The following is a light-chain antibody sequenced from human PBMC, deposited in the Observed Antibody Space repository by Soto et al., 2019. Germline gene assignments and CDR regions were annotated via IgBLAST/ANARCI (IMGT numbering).Light chain of an antibody. CDR1: SSDVGNYNL. J-gene: IGLJ7*01. Sequence: QSALTQPASVSGSPGQSITISCTGTSSDVGNYNLVSWYQQLPGKAPKLMIYEGSKRPSGVSNRFSGSKSGNTASLTISGLQADDEADYYCCSYAGSPLVFGGGTQLTVL. CDR2: EGS. V-gene: IGLV2-23*01. CDR3: CSYAGSPLV.